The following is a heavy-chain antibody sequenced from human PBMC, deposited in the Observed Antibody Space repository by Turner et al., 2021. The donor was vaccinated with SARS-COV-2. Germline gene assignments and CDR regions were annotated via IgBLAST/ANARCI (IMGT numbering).Heavy chain of an antibody. V-gene: IGHV3-23*01. CDR2: IRGSGGST. D-gene: IGHD3-3*01. Sequence: VQLLESGGGLVQPGGSLRLSCAASGFTFSSYAMSWVRQAPGKGQEWVSAIRGSGGSTYYADAVKGRFTISRDNSKNTLYLQMNSLRAEDTDGYYCAKDVGTIVGVVIDDYWGQGTLVTVSS. J-gene: IGHJ4*02. CDR1: GFTFSSYA. CDR3: AKDVGTIVGVVIDDY.